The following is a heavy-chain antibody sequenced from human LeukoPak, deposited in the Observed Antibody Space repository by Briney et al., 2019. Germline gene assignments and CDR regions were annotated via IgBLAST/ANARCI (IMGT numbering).Heavy chain of an antibody. CDR2: IKSRTDGETT. V-gene: IGHV3-15*01. J-gene: IGHJ4*02. CDR3: AAGPGRGRIVLDY. D-gene: IGHD3-10*01. CDR1: GFIFSTAW. Sequence: GGSLRLSCAASGFIFSTAWVGWVRQAPGKGLEWVGRIKSRTDGETTEYAAPVQGRFTISRDDSRNTLYLQMNSLKTDDTAVYYCAAGPGRGRIVLDYWGQGTLVTVSS.